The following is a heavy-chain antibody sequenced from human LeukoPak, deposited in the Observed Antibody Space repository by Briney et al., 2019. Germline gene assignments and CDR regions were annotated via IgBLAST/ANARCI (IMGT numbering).Heavy chain of an antibody. CDR3: ARVGICSGGSCYQAWWFDP. CDR2: IYYSGST. V-gene: IGHV4-31*03. Sequence: PSQTLALTCTVSGGSISRGGYYWSWIRQHPGKGLEWIGYIYYSGSTYYNPSLKSRVTISVDTSKNQFSLKLSSVTDADTAVYYCARVGICSGGSCYQAWWFDPWGQGTLVTVSS. CDR1: GGSISRGGYY. J-gene: IGHJ5*02. D-gene: IGHD2-15*01.